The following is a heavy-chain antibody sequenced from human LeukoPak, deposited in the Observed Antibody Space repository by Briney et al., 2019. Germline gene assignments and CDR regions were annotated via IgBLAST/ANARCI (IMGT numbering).Heavy chain of an antibody. D-gene: IGHD2-8*01. V-gene: IGHV1-69*01. CDR3: ARSTQLMVYADYYYGMDF. Sequence: SVKVSCKASGGTFSSYAISWVRQAPGQGLEWMGGIIPIFGTANYAQKFQGRVTITADESTSTAYMELSSLRSEDTAVYYCARSTQLMVYADYYYGMDFWGQGTTVTVSS. CDR1: GGTFSSYA. J-gene: IGHJ6*02. CDR2: IIPIFGTA.